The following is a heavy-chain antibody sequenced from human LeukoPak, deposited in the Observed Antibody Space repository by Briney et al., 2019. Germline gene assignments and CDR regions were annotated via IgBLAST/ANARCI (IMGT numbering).Heavy chain of an antibody. CDR2: IRSDGSHQ. Sequence: GGSLRLSCAASGYTFRGFGIHWVRQAPGQGLQWVAFIRSDGSHQFYADSVKDRFSISRDNSNNTLFLQMNRLRPEDTAVYYCVKGRSGYWGDFDYLGQGTLVTVSS. V-gene: IGHV3-30*02. D-gene: IGHD3-3*01. CDR3: VKGRSGYWGDFDY. CDR1: GYTFRGFG. J-gene: IGHJ4*02.